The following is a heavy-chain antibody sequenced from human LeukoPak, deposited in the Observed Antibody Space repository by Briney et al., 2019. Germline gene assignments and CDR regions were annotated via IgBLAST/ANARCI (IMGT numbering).Heavy chain of an antibody. CDR2: IYYTGST. J-gene: IGHJ4*02. Sequence: SETLSLTCTVSGGSISNYYWNWIRQPPGKAREWIGYIYYTGSTNHNPSRKSRVTISLDTSKKQFSLNLSSVTAADTAVYYCASHSTTWYVDSWGQGTLVTVSS. CDR3: ASHSTTWYVDS. V-gene: IGHV4-59*08. CDR1: GGSISNYY. D-gene: IGHD1-14*01.